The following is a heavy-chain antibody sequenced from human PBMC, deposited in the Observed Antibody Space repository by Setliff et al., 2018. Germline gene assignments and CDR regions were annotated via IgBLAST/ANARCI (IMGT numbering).Heavy chain of an antibody. J-gene: IGHJ5*02. V-gene: IGHV5-51*01. D-gene: IGHD2-15*01. CDR1: GYDFITYW. CDR2: IYPPDSDT. Sequence: WESLKISCKGTGYDFITYWIAWVRQMPGKGLEWMGIIYPPDSDTRYSPSFQGQVTISADSSISTAYLQWSSLKASDTAMSYCARAEYCSGGSCYGSRWFDPWGQGTLVTVSS. CDR3: ARAEYCSGGSCYGSRWFDP.